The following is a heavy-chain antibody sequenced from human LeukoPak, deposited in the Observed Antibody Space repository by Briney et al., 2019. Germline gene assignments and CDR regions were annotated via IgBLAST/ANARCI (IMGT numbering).Heavy chain of an antibody. Sequence: SETLSLTRTVSGGSISSSSYYWGWIRQPPGKGLEWIGSIYYSGSPYYNPSFKSRVTISVDTSKNQFSRKLSSVTAADTAVYYCARRVVAARPFDYWGQGTLVTVSS. CDR1: GGSISSSSYY. V-gene: IGHV4-39*01. J-gene: IGHJ4*02. CDR2: IYYSGSP. D-gene: IGHD6-6*01. CDR3: ARRVVAARPFDY.